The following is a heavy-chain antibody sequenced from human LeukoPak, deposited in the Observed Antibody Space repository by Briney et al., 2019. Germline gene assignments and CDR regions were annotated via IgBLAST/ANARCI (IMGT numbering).Heavy chain of an antibody. Sequence: GGSLRLSCAASGFTVSNNYMSWVRQAPGKGLEWVSRINRDGSTTKYADSVKGRFTVSRDNAKNTLNLQMNSLRAEDTAVYYCARDKKSGESSEIDYWGQGTLVTVSS. CDR2: INRDGSTT. CDR3: ARDKKSGESSEIDY. J-gene: IGHJ4*02. D-gene: IGHD3-10*01. CDR1: GFTVSNNY. V-gene: IGHV3-74*03.